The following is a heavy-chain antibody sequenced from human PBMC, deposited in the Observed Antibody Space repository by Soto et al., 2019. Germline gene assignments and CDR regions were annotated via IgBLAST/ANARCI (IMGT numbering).Heavy chain of an antibody. J-gene: IGHJ2*01. CDR3: ANIRAVTKPVYFDL. D-gene: IGHD4-17*01. CDR1: GFTFSSYA. Sequence: EVQLLESGGGLVQPGGSLRLSCAASGFTFSSYAMSWVRQAPGKGLEWVSAISGSGGSTYYADSVKGRFTISRDNSKNTLYLQINSLRAEDTAGYYCANIRAVTKPVYFDLLGRGTLVTGSS. V-gene: IGHV3-23*01. CDR2: ISGSGGST.